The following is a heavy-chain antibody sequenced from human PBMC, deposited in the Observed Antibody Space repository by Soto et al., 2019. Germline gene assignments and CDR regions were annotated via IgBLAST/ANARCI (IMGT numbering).Heavy chain of an antibody. D-gene: IGHD2-21*02. Sequence: QVQLVESGGGVVQPGRSLRLSCAASGFTFSSYAMHWVRQAPGKGLEWVAVISYDGSNKYYADSVKGRFTISRDNSKTTLYLQMNSLIAEATAVYYCARDPVAYCGGDCRTFDYWGQATLVTASS. CDR1: GFTFSSYA. CDR2: ISYDGSNK. CDR3: ARDPVAYCGGDCRTFDY. J-gene: IGHJ4*02. V-gene: IGHV3-30-3*01.